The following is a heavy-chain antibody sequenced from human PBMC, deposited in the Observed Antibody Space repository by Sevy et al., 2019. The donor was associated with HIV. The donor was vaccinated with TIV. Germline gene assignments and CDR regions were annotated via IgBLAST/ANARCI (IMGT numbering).Heavy chain of an antibody. Sequence: GGSLRLSCAASGFTFSSYWMSWVRQAPGKGLEWVANIKQDGSEKYYVDSVKVRFTISRDNAKNSLYLQMNSLRAEDTAVYYCARGGGCGVDWCGMDVWGQGTTVTVSS. J-gene: IGHJ6*02. V-gene: IGHV3-7*01. CDR1: GFTFSSYW. D-gene: IGHD3-3*01. CDR2: IKQDGSEK. CDR3: ARGGGCGVDWCGMDV.